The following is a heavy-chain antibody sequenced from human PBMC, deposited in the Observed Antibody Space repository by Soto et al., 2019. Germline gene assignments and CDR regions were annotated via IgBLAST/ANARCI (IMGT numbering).Heavy chain of an antibody. Sequence: QLQLQESGPGLVKPSETLSLTCTVSGGSISSSSYYWGWIRQPPGKGLEWIGSIYYSGSTYYNPSLKSRVTISVDTSKNQFSLKLSSVTAADTAVYYCARQWLRYLRLDYWGQGTLVTVSS. CDR3: ARQWLRYLRLDY. CDR2: IYYSGST. J-gene: IGHJ4*02. V-gene: IGHV4-39*01. D-gene: IGHD5-12*01. CDR1: GGSISSSSYY.